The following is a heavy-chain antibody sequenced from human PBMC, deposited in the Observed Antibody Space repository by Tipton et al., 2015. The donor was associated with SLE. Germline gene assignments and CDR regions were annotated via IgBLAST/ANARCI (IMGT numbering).Heavy chain of an antibody. CDR2: ISWNSGDI. D-gene: IGHD2/OR15-2a*01. J-gene: IGHJ6*02. CDR3: ARLLTSYYGMDV. V-gene: IGHV3-9*01. Sequence: SLRLSCAASGFIFGDYAMHWVRQAPGKGLEWVSGISWNSGDIGYADSVKGRFTITRDNAKNSLYLQMNSLRAEDTALYYCARLLTSYYGMDVWGQGTTVTVSS. CDR1: GFIFGDYA.